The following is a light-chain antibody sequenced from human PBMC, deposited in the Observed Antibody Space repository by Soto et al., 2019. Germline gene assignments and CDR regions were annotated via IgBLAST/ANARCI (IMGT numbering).Light chain of an antibody. CDR1: SSDVGSYNL. V-gene: IGLV2-23*03. CDR2: EGS. J-gene: IGLJ7*01. CDR3: CSYAGSSTFAV. Sequence: QSVLTQPASVSGSPGQSITISCTGTSSDVGSYNLVSWYQQQPGKAPKLMIYEGSKRPSGVSNRFSVSKSGNTASLTISGLQAEDEAAYYCCSYAGSSTFAVFGGGTQLTVL.